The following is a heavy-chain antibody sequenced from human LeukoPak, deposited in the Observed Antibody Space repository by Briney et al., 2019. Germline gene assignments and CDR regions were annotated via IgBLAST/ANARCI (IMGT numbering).Heavy chain of an antibody. CDR3: ARYSSGWTAYYFDY. V-gene: IGHV3-48*03. Sequence: GGSLRLFCTASGFTLSSYEMNWVRQAPGKGLEGVSYISSSGSTIYYADSVKGRFNISRDNAKNSLYLQMNSLRAEDTAVYYCARYSSGWTAYYFDYWGQGTLVTVSS. J-gene: IGHJ4*02. D-gene: IGHD6-19*01. CDR1: GFTLSSYE. CDR2: ISSSGSTI.